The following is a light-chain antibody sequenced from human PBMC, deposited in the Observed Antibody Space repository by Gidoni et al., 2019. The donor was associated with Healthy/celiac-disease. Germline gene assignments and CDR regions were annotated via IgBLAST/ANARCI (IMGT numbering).Light chain of an antibody. CDR3: QHYNNWPYT. CDR2: GAS. Sequence: IVMPQSPATLSVSPGERATLSCRASQSVSSNLAWYQQKPGQAPRLLIYGASTRATGIPARFSGSGSETEFTLTISSLQSEDFAVYYCQHYNNWPYTFGQGTKLEIK. CDR1: QSVSSN. V-gene: IGKV3-15*01. J-gene: IGKJ2*01.